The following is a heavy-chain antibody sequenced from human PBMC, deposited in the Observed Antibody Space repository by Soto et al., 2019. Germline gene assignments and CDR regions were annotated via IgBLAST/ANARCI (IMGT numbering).Heavy chain of an antibody. V-gene: IGHV4-34*08. Sequence: SEALSLRCAVYAGTFSGYYWIWIRQLPGKGLEWIGEINHSGSTNYNPSLKSRVTISVDTSKNQFSLKLSSVTAADTAVYYCATLPPRIEVTVLPIPTWGQGTLVTVS. CDR3: ATLPPRIEVTVLPIPT. J-gene: IGHJ5*02. D-gene: IGHD2-15*01. CDR2: INHSGST. CDR1: AGTFSGYY.